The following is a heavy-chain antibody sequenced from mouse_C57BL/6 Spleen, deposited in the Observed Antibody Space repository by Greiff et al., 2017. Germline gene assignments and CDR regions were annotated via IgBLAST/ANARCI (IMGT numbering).Heavy chain of an antibody. CDR2: IHPNSGST. Sequence: QVQLQQPGAELVKPGASVKLSCKASGYTFTSYWMHWVKQRPGQGLEWIGLIHPNSGSTNYNEKFKSKATLTVDKSSSTAYMQLSSLTSEDSAVYYGVYYYGSSVYYAMDYWGQGTSVTVSS. V-gene: IGHV1-64*01. D-gene: IGHD1-1*01. J-gene: IGHJ4*01. CDR1: GYTFTSYW. CDR3: VYYYGSSVYYAMDY.